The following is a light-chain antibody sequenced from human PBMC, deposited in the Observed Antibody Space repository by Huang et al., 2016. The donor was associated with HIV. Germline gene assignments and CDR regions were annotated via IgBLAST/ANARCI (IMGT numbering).Light chain of an antibody. J-gene: IGKJ1*01. CDR3: MQALQTPWT. CDR1: QSLLHSNGYMS. CDR2: LGS. V-gene: IGKV2-28*01. Sequence: DIVMTQSPLSLSATPGEPASISCRSSQSLLHSNGYMSLDWYVQKPGQSPKLLIYLGSSRASGFPDRFSGSASGTDLSLRISRVEAEDVGVYYCMQALQTPWTFGQGTKVEIK.